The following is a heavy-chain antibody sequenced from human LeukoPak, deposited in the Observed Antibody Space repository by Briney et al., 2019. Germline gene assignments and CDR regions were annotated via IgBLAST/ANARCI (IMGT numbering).Heavy chain of an antibody. D-gene: IGHD6-19*01. CDR1: GFTFSSYA. J-gene: IGHJ4*02. Sequence: GGSLRLSCAASGFTFSSYAMHWVRQAPGRGLEWVAVIWYDGSNKYYADSVKGRFTISRDHSKNTLYLQMKSLRAEDTAVYYCARELEIAVSGTLGYWGQGTLVTVSS. V-gene: IGHV3-33*01. CDR3: ARELEIAVSGTLGY. CDR2: IWYDGSNK.